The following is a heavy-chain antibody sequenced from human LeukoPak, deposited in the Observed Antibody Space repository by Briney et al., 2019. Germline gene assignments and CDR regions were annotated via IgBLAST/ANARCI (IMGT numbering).Heavy chain of an antibody. D-gene: IGHD3-16*01. CDR2: IHPVDSHT. Sequence: GESLQISCKDSGYRFTTYWIGWVRQMPGKGLEWMGIIHPVDSHTRYSPSFQGQVSISADKSISTAYLQWSSLKASDTAMYYCARRGKSAFDVWGQGTMVTVSS. CDR1: GYRFTTYW. J-gene: IGHJ3*01. V-gene: IGHV5-51*01. CDR3: ARRGKSAFDV.